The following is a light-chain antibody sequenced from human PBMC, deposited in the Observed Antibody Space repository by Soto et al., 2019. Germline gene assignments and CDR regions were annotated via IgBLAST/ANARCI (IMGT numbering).Light chain of an antibody. Sequence: DIEMTQSPSSLSASLGDRATFSCRASQSISTYLNWYEQKPGKAPNLLIYGASNLQSGVPARFSGSGSGTEFTLTISSLQPEDFGTYYCQQSYSRPVTFGGGTKVDIK. CDR3: QQSYSRPVT. CDR2: GAS. J-gene: IGKJ4*01. CDR1: QSISTY. V-gene: IGKV1-39*01.